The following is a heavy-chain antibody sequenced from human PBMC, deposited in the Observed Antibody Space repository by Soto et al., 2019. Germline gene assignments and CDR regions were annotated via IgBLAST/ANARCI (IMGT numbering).Heavy chain of an antibody. V-gene: IGHV3-9*01. J-gene: IGHJ3*02. CDR3: AKDLSSGWYGDAFDI. CDR1: GFTFDDYA. D-gene: IGHD6-19*01. Sequence: EVQRVESGGGLVQPGRSLRLSCAASGFTFDDYAMHWVRQAPGKGLEWVSGISWNSGSIGYADSVKGRFTISRDNAKNSLYLQMNSLRAEDTALYYCAKDLSSGWYGDAFDIWGQGTMVTVSS. CDR2: ISWNSGSI.